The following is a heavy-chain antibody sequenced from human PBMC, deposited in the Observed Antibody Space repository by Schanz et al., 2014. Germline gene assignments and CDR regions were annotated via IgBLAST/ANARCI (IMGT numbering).Heavy chain of an antibody. CDR3: ARSGSSNWYFFDY. CDR2: IRPDNGHT. Sequence: QVQLVQSGAEVKKPGASVKVSCKASGYTFTDYGLSWVRQAPGQGLEWLGWIRPDNGHTTYSQKFQGRVTITRDTLASTAYMEVSSLRSEDTAVYYCARSGSSNWYFFDYWGQGTLVTVSS. D-gene: IGHD6-13*01. J-gene: IGHJ4*02. V-gene: IGHV1-18*01. CDR1: GYTFTDYG.